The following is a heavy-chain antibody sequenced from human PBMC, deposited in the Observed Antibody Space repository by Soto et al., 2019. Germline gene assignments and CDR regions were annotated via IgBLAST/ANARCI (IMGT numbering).Heavy chain of an antibody. Sequence: EVQLLESGGGLVQPGGSLRLSCAASGFTFSSYAMSWVRQAPGKGLEWVSAISGSGGSTYYADSVKGRFTISRDNSKNTLYLQMNSLRAEDTAVYYCAKVRGYIVVVPAARPFDYWGQGTLVTVAS. J-gene: IGHJ4*02. V-gene: IGHV3-23*01. D-gene: IGHD2-2*02. CDR3: AKVRGYIVVVPAARPFDY. CDR2: ISGSGGST. CDR1: GFTFSSYA.